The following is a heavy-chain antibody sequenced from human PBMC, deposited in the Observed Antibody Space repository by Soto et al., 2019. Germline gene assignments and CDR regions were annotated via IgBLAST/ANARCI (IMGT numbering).Heavy chain of an antibody. CDR2: MNPDTGNT. CDR3: ARGIWVATSASYYFDS. Sequence: ASVKVSCKASGYTFTSYDINWVRQATGQGLEWMGWMNPDTGNTGFAQNFQGRVTMTRDTSINTAYMELSSLRSDDTAVYYCARGIWVATSASYYFDSWGQGTQVTVSS. V-gene: IGHV1-8*01. J-gene: IGHJ4*02. D-gene: IGHD5-12*01. CDR1: GYTFTSYD.